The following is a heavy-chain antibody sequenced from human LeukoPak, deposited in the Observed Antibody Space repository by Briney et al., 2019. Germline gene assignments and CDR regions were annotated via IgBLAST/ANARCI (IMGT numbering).Heavy chain of an antibody. CDR2: INPNSGGT. CDR1: GYTFTGYY. D-gene: IGHD1-26*01. Sequence: GASVKVSCKASGYTFTGYYMHWVRQAPGQGLEWMGWINPNSGGTNYAQKFQGRVTMTRDTSISTAYMELSRLRSDDTAVYYCARDSGSKRQKWFDPWGQGTLVTVSS. CDR3: ARDSGSKRQKWFDP. J-gene: IGHJ5*02. V-gene: IGHV1-2*02.